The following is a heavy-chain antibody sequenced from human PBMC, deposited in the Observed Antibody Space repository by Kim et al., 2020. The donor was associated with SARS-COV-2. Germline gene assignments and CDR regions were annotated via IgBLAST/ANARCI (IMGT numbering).Heavy chain of an antibody. CDR3: ARDSSTGILKF. CDR2: ISAYNGRR. D-gene: IGHD1-1*01. V-gene: IGHV1-18*01. Sequence: ASVKVSCKTSGYNFASYGISWVRQAPGQGLEWLVWISAYNGRRNYAQKVQGRVTITRDTSTGTAYMELMSLGSDDTALYYCARDSSTGILKFWGQGTLLTVSS. CDR1: GYNFASYG. J-gene: IGHJ4*02.